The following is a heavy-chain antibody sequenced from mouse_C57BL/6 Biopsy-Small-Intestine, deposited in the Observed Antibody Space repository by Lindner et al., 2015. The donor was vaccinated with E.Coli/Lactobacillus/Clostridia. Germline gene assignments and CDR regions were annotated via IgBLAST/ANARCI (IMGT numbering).Heavy chain of an antibody. CDR3: ASRGDSYYRDY. D-gene: IGHD2-12*01. CDR1: GYTFTNYV. V-gene: IGHV1-14*01. J-gene: IGHJ2*01. CDR2: INPYNDGT. Sequence: VQLQESGPELVKPGASVKMSCKASGYTFTNYVMHWVKQKPGQGLEWIGYINPYNDGTKYNEKFKGKATLTSDKSSSTAYMELSSLTSEDSAVYYCASRGDSYYRDYWGQGTTLTVSS.